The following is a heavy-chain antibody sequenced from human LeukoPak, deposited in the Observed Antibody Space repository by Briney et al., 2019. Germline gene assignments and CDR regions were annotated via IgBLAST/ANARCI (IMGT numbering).Heavy chain of an antibody. CDR1: GGSISSYY. CDR3: ARVVSWFGIYYFDY. Sequence: SETLSLTCTVSGGSISSYYWSWIRQPAGKGLEWIGRIDTSGSTNYNPSLKSRVTMSVDTSKNQFSLRLSSVTAADTAVYYCARVVSWFGIYYFDYWGQGTLVTVSS. D-gene: IGHD3-10*01. CDR2: IDTSGST. V-gene: IGHV4-4*07. J-gene: IGHJ4*02.